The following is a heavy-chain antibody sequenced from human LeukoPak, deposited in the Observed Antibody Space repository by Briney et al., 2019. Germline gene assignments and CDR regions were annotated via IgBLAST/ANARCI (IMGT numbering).Heavy chain of an antibody. V-gene: IGHV3-7*01. J-gene: IGHJ4*02. CDR3: ARSSRELRGYAPWEVMPPFDY. CDR1: GFTFSSYW. CDR2: IKQDGTEK. D-gene: IGHD4-23*01. Sequence: LAGGSLRLSCAASGFTFSSYWMTWVRQAPGKGLEWVANIKQDGTEKYYVDPVKGRFTISRDNADNSLYLQLNSLRAEDTAVYYCARSSRELRGYAPWEVMPPFDYWGQGTLVTVSS.